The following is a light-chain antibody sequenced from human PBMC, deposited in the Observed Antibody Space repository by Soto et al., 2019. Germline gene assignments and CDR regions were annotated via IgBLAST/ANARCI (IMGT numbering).Light chain of an antibody. CDR2: GAS. Sequence: IVMTQSPATLSVSPGERATLSCRASQSVSNNLAWYQQKPGQAPSLLIYGASSRATGIPARFSGSGSGTEFTLTISSLQSEDFAIYYCQQYNNGGTFGQGTKVEIQ. CDR3: QQYNNGGT. J-gene: IGKJ1*01. CDR1: QSVSNN. V-gene: IGKV3-15*01.